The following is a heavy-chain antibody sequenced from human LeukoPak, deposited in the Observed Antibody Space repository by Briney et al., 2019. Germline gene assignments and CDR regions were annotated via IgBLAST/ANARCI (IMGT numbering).Heavy chain of an antibody. CDR2: INDNGAGT. Sequence: PGGSLRLSCAASGFTFSSYAMSWVRQAPGKGLKWVSTINDNGAGTYYADSVKGRSTISRDNSKNTLYLQMNSLRAEDTAVYYCARDRPLQGLDYWGQGTLVTVSS. CDR3: ARDRPLQGLDY. J-gene: IGHJ4*02. V-gene: IGHV3-23*01. CDR1: GFTFSSYA. D-gene: IGHD5-24*01.